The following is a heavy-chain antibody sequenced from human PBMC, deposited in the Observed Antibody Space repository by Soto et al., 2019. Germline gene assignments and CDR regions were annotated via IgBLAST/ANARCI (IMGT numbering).Heavy chain of an antibody. D-gene: IGHD6-13*01. CDR2: INAGNGNT. V-gene: IGHV1-3*01. J-gene: IGHJ6*02. Sequence: GASVKVSCKASGYTFTSYAMHWVRQAPGQRLEWMGWINAGNGNTKYSQKFQGRVTITRDTSASTAYMELSSLRSEDTAVYYCARARHIAAHTVSWDYYYGMDVWGQGTTVTVSS. CDR3: ARARHIAAHTVSWDYYYGMDV. CDR1: GYTFTSYA.